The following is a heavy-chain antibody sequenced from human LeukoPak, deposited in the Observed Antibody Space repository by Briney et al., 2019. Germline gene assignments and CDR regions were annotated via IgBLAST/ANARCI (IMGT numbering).Heavy chain of an antibody. J-gene: IGHJ6*03. CDR3: ARVGAARYYYYYMDV. CDR1: GFTFDDYA. CDR2: ISWNSGSI. Sequence: GGSLRLSCAASGFTFDDYAMHWVRQAPGKGLEWVSGISWNSGSIGYADSVKGRFTISRDNAKNSLYLQINSLRAGDTAVYYCARVGAARYYYYYMDVWGKGTTVTVSS. V-gene: IGHV3-9*01. D-gene: IGHD2-15*01.